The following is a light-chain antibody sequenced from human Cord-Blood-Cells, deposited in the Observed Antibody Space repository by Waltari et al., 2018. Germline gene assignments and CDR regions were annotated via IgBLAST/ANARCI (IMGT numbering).Light chain of an antibody. CDR2: AAS. V-gene: IGKV1-39*01. J-gene: IGKJ1*01. CDR3: QQSYSTLTWT. CDR1: QSISSY. Sequence: DIHMTKSPSSLSASVGDRVTITCRASQSISSYLNWYQQKQGKAPKLLIYAASSLQSGVPSRFSGSGSGTDFTLTISSLQPEDFAPYYCQQSYSTLTWTFGQGTKVEIK.